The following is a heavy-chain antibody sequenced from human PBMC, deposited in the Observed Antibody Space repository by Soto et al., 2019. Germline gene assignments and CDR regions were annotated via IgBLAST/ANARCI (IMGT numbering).Heavy chain of an antibody. V-gene: IGHV3-23*01. Sequence: PGGSLRLSCAASGFTFSSYAMSWVRQAPGRGLEWVSAISGSGDSTYYADSVKGRFTISRDNSKNTLYLQMSSLRAEDTAVYYCAKFYDSSGYYVPFDYWGQGTLVTVSS. CDR3: AKFYDSSGYYVPFDY. D-gene: IGHD3-22*01. CDR1: GFTFSSYA. J-gene: IGHJ4*02. CDR2: ISGSGDST.